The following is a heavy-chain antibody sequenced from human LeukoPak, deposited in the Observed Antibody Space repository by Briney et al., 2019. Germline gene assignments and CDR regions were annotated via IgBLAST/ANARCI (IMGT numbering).Heavy chain of an antibody. CDR2: INPNSGGT. CDR3: AREVVAATGCEY. V-gene: IGHV1-2*02. CDR1: GYTFTGYY. Sequence: ASVKVSCKASGYTFTGYYMHWVRQAPGQGLEWMGWINPNSGGTNYAQKFQGRVTMTRDTSISTAYMELSRLRSDDTAVYYCAREVVAATGCEYWGQGTLVTVSS. D-gene: IGHD2-15*01. J-gene: IGHJ4*02.